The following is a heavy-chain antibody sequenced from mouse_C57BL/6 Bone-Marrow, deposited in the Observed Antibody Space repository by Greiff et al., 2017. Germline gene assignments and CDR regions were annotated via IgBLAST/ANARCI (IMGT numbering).Heavy chain of an antibody. V-gene: IGHV5-9*01. CDR3: ARRGREYFDY. J-gene: IGHJ2*01. Sequence: DVMLVESGGGLVKPGGSLKLSCAASGFTFSSYTMSWVRQTPEKRLEWVATISGGGGNTYYPDSVKGRFTISRDNAKNTLYLQMSSLRSEDTALYYCARRGREYFDYWGQGTTLTVSS. CDR2: ISGGGGNT. D-gene: IGHD1-1*01. CDR1: GFTFSSYT.